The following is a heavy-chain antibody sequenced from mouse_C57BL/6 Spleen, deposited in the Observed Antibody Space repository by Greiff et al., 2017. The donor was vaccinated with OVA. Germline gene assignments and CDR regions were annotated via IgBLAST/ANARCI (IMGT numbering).Heavy chain of an antibody. D-gene: IGHD1-1*01. Sequence: EVMLVESGGGLVKPGGSLKLSCAASGFTFSSYTMSWVRQTPEKRLEWVATISGGGGNTYYPDSVKGRFTISRDNAKNTLYLQMSSLRSEYTALYYCARGGDYYGSSLGRYFDVWGTGTTVTVSS. CDR2: ISGGGGNT. CDR3: ARGGDYYGSSLGRYFDV. CDR1: GFTFSSYT. V-gene: IGHV5-9*01. J-gene: IGHJ1*03.